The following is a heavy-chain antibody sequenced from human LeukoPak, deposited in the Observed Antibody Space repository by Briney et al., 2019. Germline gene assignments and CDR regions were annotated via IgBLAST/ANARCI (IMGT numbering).Heavy chain of an antibody. Sequence: GGSLRLSCAASGFSFSNYSMTWVRQAPGKGLEWVSSISSSSSYIYYADSVKGRFTISRDNAKNSLYLQMNSLRAEDTAIYYCARPRGPADAFDIWGQGTMVTVSS. D-gene: IGHD3-16*01. J-gene: IGHJ3*02. CDR2: ISSSSSYI. V-gene: IGHV3-21*01. CDR3: ARPRGPADAFDI. CDR1: GFSFSNYS.